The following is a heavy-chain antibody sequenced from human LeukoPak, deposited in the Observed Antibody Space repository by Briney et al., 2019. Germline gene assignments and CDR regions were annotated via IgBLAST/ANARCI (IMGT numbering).Heavy chain of an antibody. J-gene: IGHJ4*02. D-gene: IGHD1-14*01. CDR3: ARDRSNQYYFDY. Sequence: SETLSLTCTVSGGSISSSSYYWGWIRQPPGKGLEWIGSIYYSGSTYYNPSLKSRVTISVDTSKNQFSLKLISVTAADTAVYYCARDRSNQYYFDYWGQGTLVTVSS. CDR1: GGSISSSSYY. V-gene: IGHV4-39*07. CDR2: IYYSGST.